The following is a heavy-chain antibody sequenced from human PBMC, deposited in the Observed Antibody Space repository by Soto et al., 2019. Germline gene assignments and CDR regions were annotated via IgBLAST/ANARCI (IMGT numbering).Heavy chain of an antibody. J-gene: IGHJ4*02. CDR3: AMGGRLWRVISEFNY. V-gene: IGHV3-30*03. CDR2: VSHDGRNT. Sequence: VQLVESGGGVVQPGRSLRLSCAASGFTFSDYAMHWVRQAPGKGLEWVAVVSHDGRNTHYADSVKGRFTNSRDSSKNTVAMEMTSMITEDDAVYYCAMGGRLWRVISEFNYWGQGARVTVSS. D-gene: IGHD6-19*01. CDR1: GFTFSDYA.